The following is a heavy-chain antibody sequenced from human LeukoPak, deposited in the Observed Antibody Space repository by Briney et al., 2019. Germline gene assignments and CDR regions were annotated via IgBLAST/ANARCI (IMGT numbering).Heavy chain of an antibody. CDR2: IYYSGST. V-gene: IGHV4-39*07. CDR3: ARRDIPATAIGDPFDY. CDR1: GGSISSSSYY. Sequence: SSETLSLTCTVSGGSISSSSYYWGWIRQPPGKGLEWIGSIYYSGSTYYNPSLKSRVTISVDTSKNQFYLKLSSVTAADTAVYYCARRDIPATAIGDPFDYWGQGTLVTVSS. J-gene: IGHJ4*02. D-gene: IGHD2-2*02.